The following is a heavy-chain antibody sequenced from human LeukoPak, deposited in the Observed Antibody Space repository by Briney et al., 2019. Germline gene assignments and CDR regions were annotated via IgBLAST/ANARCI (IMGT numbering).Heavy chain of an antibody. Sequence: PSETLSLTCAVYGGSFSGYYWSWIRQPPGKGLEWIGEINHSGSTNYNPSLKSRVTISVDTSKNQFSLKLSSVTAADTAVYYCARRLLPTVTRAWFDPWGQGTLVTVSS. CDR2: INHSGST. CDR3: ARRLLPTVTRAWFDP. CDR1: GGSFSGYY. J-gene: IGHJ5*02. V-gene: IGHV4-34*01. D-gene: IGHD4-17*01.